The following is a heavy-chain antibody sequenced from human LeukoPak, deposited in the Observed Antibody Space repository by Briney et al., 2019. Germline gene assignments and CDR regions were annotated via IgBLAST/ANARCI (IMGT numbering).Heavy chain of an antibody. CDR3: ARDGRKTYYDILTGSSGGYFGY. CDR2: ISGRSCYI. D-gene: IGHD3-9*01. CDR1: GFTFSSYS. V-gene: IGHV3-21*01. J-gene: IGHJ4*02. Sequence: GGSLRLSCAASGFTFSSYSMNWVRQAPGKGLEWVSSISGRSCYIYYADSVKGRFTISRDNAKNSLYLQMNSLLAEDTAVYYCARDGRKTYYDILTGSSGGYFGYWGQGTLVT.